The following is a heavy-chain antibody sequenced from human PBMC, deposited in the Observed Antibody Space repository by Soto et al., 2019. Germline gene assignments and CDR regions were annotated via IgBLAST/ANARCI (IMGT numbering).Heavy chain of an antibody. V-gene: IGHV3-23*01. J-gene: IGHJ5*02. CDR3: AKGRSENGLDWLDP. D-gene: IGHD3-10*01. CDR2: IRGNSYGA. Sequence: QLLESGGGLVQPGRSLRLSCTASGFIFSNYAMIWIRQAPGKGLEWVGTIRGNSYGAYYAYSVRGRFTISRDNSKNTMSLQLNSLRADDTAIYYCAKGRSENGLDWLDPWGQGTLVTVSS. CDR1: GFIFSNYA.